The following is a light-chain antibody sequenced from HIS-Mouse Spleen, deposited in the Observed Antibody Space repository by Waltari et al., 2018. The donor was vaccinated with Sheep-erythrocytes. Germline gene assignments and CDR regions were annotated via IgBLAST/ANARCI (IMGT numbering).Light chain of an antibody. Sequence: DIVMTQSPLSLPVISGEPASISCRSSQSLLHSNGYNYLDWYLQKPGQSPQLLIYLGSNRASGVPDRFSGSGSGTDFTLKISRVEAEDVGVYYCMQALQTPPTFGQGTKLEIK. J-gene: IGKJ2*01. CDR2: LGS. V-gene: IGKV2-28*01. CDR1: QSLLHSNGYNY. CDR3: MQALQTPPT.